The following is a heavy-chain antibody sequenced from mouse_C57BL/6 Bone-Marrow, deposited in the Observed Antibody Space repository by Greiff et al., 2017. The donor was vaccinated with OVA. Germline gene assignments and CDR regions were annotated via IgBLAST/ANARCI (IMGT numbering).Heavy chain of an antibody. CDR3: ARSYAMDY. Sequence: EVKLVESGGGLVQSGGSLKLSCAASGFTFSDYGMAWVRQAPRKGPEWVAFISNLAYSIYDADTVTGRFTISRENAKNTLYLEMSSLRSEDTAMYYCARSYAMDYWGQGTSVTVSS. V-gene: IGHV5-15*04. CDR1: GFTFSDYG. CDR2: ISNLAYSI. J-gene: IGHJ4*01.